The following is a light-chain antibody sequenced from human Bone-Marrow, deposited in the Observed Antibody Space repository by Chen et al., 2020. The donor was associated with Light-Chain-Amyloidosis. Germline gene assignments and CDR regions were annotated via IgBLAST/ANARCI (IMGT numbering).Light chain of an antibody. Sequence: EIVLTQSPGTLSLSPGESATLSCRTSQSVSSSDLAWYQQKPGQAPRLLIYGAASTATGIADRFSGSGSGTDFTLTISRLEAEDSAGYYCQQYGASPWTFGQGTKVKIK. J-gene: IGKJ1*01. CDR1: QSVSSSD. CDR3: QQYGASPWT. V-gene: IGKV3-20*01. CDR2: GAA.